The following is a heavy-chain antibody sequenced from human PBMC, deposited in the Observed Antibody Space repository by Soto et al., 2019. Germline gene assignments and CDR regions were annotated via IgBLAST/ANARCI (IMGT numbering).Heavy chain of an antibody. CDR2: ISGSGGST. CDR3: PKDRTIFGGKPDY. V-gene: IGHV3-23*01. Sequence: PVGSLRLSCAASGFTFSSYAMSWVRQAPGKGLEWVSAISGSGGSTYYADSVKGRFTISRDNSKITLYLQMNSLRAEDTAVYCCPKDRTIFGGKPDYWGQGTLVAVFS. J-gene: IGHJ4*02. D-gene: IGHD3-3*01. CDR1: GFTFSSYA.